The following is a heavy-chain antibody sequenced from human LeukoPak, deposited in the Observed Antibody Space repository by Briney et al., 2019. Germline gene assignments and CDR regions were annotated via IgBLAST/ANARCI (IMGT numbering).Heavy chain of an antibody. CDR2: ISSSGSTI. D-gene: IGHD2-15*01. V-gene: IGHV3-48*03. Sequence: PGESLTLSCAASGFTFSSYEMKWFRQAPGKGLEWVSYISSSGSTIYYADSVKGRFAISRDNAKNSLYLQMNSLRAEDTAVYYCAWGYCSGGSCLSLDYWGEGTLVTVSS. J-gene: IGHJ4*02. CDR3: AWGYCSGGSCLSLDY. CDR1: GFTFSSYE.